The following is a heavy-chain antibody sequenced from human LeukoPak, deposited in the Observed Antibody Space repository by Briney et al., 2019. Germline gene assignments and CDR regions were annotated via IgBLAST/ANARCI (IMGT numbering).Heavy chain of an antibody. CDR3: ARGIWFGELLSPPDY. D-gene: IGHD3-10*01. J-gene: IGHJ4*02. CDR2: IYYSGST. V-gene: IGHV4-39*01. CDR1: GGSISSSSYY. Sequence: PSETLSLTCTVSGGSISSSSYYWGWIRQPPGKGLEWIGSIYYSGSTYYNPSLKSRVTISVDTSKNQFSLKLSSVTAADTAVYYCARGIWFGELLSPPDYWGQGTLVTVSS.